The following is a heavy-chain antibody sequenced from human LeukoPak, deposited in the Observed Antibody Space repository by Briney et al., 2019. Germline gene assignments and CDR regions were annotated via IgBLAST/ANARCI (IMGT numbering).Heavy chain of an antibody. D-gene: IGHD3-16*01. CDR3: AKDWTPHNRVYDCLDA. Sequence: GGSLRLSCVGSGFAFGVHALSWVRQAPGKGPEWVATIGSGADLFYAESVKGRFTISRDDPRNTVWLQMNSLRAEDTALYYCAKDWTPHNRVYDCLDAWGQGTQVTVSS. CDR2: IGSGADL. J-gene: IGHJ5*02. V-gene: IGHV3-23*01. CDR1: GFAFGVHA.